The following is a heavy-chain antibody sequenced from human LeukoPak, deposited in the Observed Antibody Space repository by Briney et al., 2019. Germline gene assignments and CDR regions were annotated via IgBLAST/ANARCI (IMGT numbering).Heavy chain of an antibody. CDR1: GFTFSSYS. V-gene: IGHV3-21*01. Sequence: GGSLRLSCAASGFTFSSYSMNWVRQAPGKGLEWVSSISSSSSYIYYADSVKGRFTISRDNAKNSLYLQMNSLRAEDTAVYYCASDWYSGYDYDYWGQGTLVTVSS. J-gene: IGHJ4*02. D-gene: IGHD5-12*01. CDR3: ASDWYSGYDYDY. CDR2: ISSSSSYI.